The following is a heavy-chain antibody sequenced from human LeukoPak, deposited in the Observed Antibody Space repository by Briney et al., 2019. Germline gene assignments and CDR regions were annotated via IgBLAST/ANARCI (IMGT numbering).Heavy chain of an antibody. Sequence: PGGSLRLSCAASGFTFRHFAMSWVRQAPGKWMEWLSVISGSGNNTYYAESVKGRFTISRDNSNNALYLQMHGLRDEDTALYYCAKGRRVGIAAPIDAWGQGTQVTVSS. CDR1: GFTFRHFA. V-gene: IGHV3-23*01. CDR3: AKGRRVGIAAPIDA. CDR2: ISGSGNNT. D-gene: IGHD6-13*01. J-gene: IGHJ5*02.